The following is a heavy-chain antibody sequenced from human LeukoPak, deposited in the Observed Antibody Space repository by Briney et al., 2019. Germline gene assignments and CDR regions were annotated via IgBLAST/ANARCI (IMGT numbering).Heavy chain of an antibody. D-gene: IGHD3-10*01. CDR1: GFTFSNYS. CDR2: ISSRSSSI. Sequence: GGSLRLSCVVSGFTFSNYSMNWVRQAPGKGLEWVSYISSRSSSIYYLDSAKSRFTISRDNAKNSLYLQMNSLRDEGTGVYFCASVISRFGEFSSDYWGQGTLVTASS. J-gene: IGHJ4*02. V-gene: IGHV3-48*02. CDR3: ASVISRFGEFSSDY.